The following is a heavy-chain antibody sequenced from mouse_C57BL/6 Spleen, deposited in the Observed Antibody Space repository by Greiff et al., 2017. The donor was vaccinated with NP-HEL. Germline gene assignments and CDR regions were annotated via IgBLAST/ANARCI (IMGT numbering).Heavy chain of an antibody. Sequence: EVQRVESEGGLVQPGSSMKLSCTASGFTFSDYYMAWVRQVPEKGLEWVANINYDGSSTYYLDSLKSRFIISRDNAKNILYLQMSSLKSEDTATYYCARDGNYVFDYWGQGTTLTVSS. V-gene: IGHV5-16*01. CDR1: GFTFSDYY. J-gene: IGHJ2*01. CDR2: INYDGSST. CDR3: ARDGNYVFDY. D-gene: IGHD2-1*01.